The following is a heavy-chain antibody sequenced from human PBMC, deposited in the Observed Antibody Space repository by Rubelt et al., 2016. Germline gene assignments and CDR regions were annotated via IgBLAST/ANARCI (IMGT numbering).Heavy chain of an antibody. J-gene: IGHJ6*02. Sequence: EGQRVEAGGGLGQPGGARRLSCAAAGCTFSSYARSGVRQAPGKGLEWVAAIGGGGGRTDYADSVKGRVTISRDNSKNTLYLQMNSLRAEDTAVYYCARETRPNYGSGYYAMDVWGQGTTVTVSS. CDR3: ARETRPNYGSGYYAMDV. CDR2: IGGGGGRT. D-gene: IGHD3-10*01. CDR1: GCTFSSYA. V-gene: IGHV3-23*04.